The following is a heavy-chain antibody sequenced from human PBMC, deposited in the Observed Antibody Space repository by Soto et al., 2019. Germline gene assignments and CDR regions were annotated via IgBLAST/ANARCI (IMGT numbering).Heavy chain of an antibody. CDR1: GGSISSGGYY. Sequence: QVQLQESGPGLVKPSQTLSLTCTVSGGSISSGGYYWSWIRQHPGKGLEWIGYIYYSGSTYYNPSLKRRVTISVDTSKNQFALKLSSVTAADTAGYYCARSGYSTTYFDYWGQGTLVTVSS. V-gene: IGHV4-31*03. D-gene: IGHD5-18*01. CDR2: IYYSGST. J-gene: IGHJ4*02. CDR3: ARSGYSTTYFDY.